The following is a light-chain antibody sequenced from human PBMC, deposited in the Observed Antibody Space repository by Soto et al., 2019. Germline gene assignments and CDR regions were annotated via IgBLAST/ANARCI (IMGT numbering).Light chain of an antibody. J-gene: IGLJ2*01. CDR2: NDN. CDR3: QSTDSSGTFSV. CDR1: ALPKQY. Sequence: SYELTQPPSVSVSPGQTARITCSGDALPKQYSYWYQQRPGQAPVLVIYNDNERPSGIPERFSGSSSGTTVTLTISGVQAEDEADYYCQSTDSSGTFSVFGGGTKLTVL. V-gene: IGLV3-25*03.